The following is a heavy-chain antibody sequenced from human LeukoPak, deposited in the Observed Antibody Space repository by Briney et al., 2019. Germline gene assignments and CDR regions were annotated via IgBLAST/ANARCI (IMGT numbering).Heavy chain of an antibody. CDR2: INHSGST. CDR1: GGSFSGYY. Sequence: SETLSLTCAVYGGSFSGYYWSWIRQPPGKGLEWIGEINHSGSTNYNPSLKSRVTISVDTSKNQFSLKLSSVTAADTAVYYCARGGDYGGYVVAIWFDPWGQGTLVTVSS. CDR3: ARGGDYGGYVVAIWFDP. V-gene: IGHV4-34*01. D-gene: IGHD4-17*01. J-gene: IGHJ5*02.